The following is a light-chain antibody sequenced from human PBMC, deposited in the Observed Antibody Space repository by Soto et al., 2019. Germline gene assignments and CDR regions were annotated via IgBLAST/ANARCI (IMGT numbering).Light chain of an antibody. J-gene: IGKJ3*01. Sequence: EIVLTQSPATLSLSPGERATLSCRASQSISSSLAWYQQKPGQPPRLLIYDASNRATGIPGRFSGSGSGTDFTLTISSLEPEDFAVYYCQQRGNWPPTFGPGTKVNIK. V-gene: IGKV3-11*01. CDR1: QSISSS. CDR2: DAS. CDR3: QQRGNWPPT.